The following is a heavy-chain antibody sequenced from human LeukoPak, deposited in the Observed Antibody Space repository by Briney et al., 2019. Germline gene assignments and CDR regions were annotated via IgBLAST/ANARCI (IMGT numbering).Heavy chain of an antibody. D-gene: IGHD3-3*01. CDR3: AKPYYRSGTGGFDS. Sequence: SETLSLTCAVYGGSFSAYYWGWIRQPPGKGLEWIDEIDHTGSTNYNPSLKSRVTMSVDTSKNQISLQVTSVTAADTAVYYCAKPYYRSGTGGFDSWGQGTLVTVSS. V-gene: IGHV4-34*01. CDR2: IDHTGST. J-gene: IGHJ4*02. CDR1: GGSFSAYY.